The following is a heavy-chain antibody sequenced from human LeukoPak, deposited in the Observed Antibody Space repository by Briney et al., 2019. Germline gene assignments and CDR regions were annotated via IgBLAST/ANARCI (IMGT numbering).Heavy chain of an antibody. Sequence: GGSLRLSCAASGFTVSSNYMSWVRQAPGRGLEWVSVIYSGGSTYYADSVKGRFTISRDNSKNTLYLQMNSLRAEDTAVYYCARARQQWLVFDYWGQGTLVTVSS. CDR2: IYSGGST. V-gene: IGHV3-53*01. J-gene: IGHJ4*02. CDR3: ARARQQWLVFDY. CDR1: GFTVSSNY. D-gene: IGHD6-19*01.